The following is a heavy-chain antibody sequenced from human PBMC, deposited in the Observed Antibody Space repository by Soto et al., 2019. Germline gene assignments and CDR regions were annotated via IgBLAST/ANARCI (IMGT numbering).Heavy chain of an antibody. CDR2: ISAYNGNT. CDR3: ARNPESYYDFWSGSNPFYYYYYGMDV. D-gene: IGHD3-3*01. V-gene: IGHV1-18*01. CDR1: GYTFTSYG. J-gene: IGHJ6*02. Sequence: GASVKVSCKASGYTFTSYGISWVRQAPGQGLEWMGWISAYNGNTNYAQKLQGRVTMTTDTSTSTAYMELRSLRSDDTAVYYCARNPESYYDFWSGSNPFYYYYYGMDVWGQGTTVTVSS.